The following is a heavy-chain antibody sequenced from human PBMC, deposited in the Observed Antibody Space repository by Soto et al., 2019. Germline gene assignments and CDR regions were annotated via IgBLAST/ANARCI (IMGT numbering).Heavy chain of an antibody. V-gene: IGHV3-21*01. CDR3: ATSLSGYYTLIDRPFGFDP. D-gene: IGHD3-3*01. J-gene: IGHJ5*02. CDR1: GFTFSSYS. Sequence: GGSLRLSCAASGFTFSSYSMNWVRQAPGKGLEWVSSISSSSSYIYYADSVKGRFTISRDNAKNSLYLQMNSLRAEDTAVYYCATSLSGYYTLIDRPFGFDPWAREPWSPSPQ. CDR2: ISSSSSYI.